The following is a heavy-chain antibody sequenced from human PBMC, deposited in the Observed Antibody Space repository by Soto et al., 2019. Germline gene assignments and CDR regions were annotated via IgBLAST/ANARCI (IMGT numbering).Heavy chain of an antibody. V-gene: IGHV3-23*01. CDR3: AKDRIAAPKEYYFDY. Sequence: GVSLRLSCAASGFTFSSYAMSWVRQAPGKGLEWVSAISGSGGSTYYADSVKGRFTISRDNSKNTLYLQMNSLRAEDTAVYYCAKDRIAAPKEYYFDYWGQGTLVTVSS. CDR2: ISGSGGST. CDR1: GFTFSSYA. D-gene: IGHD6-6*01. J-gene: IGHJ4*02.